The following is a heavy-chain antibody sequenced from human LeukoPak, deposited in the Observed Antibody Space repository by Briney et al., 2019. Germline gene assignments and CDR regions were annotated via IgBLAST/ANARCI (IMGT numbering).Heavy chain of an antibody. J-gene: IGHJ6*03. D-gene: IGHD1-26*01. V-gene: IGHV3-21*01. CDR3: ASGRIVGATKLHYYYYMDV. Sequence: PGGSLRLSCAASGFTFSSYSMNWVRQAPGKGLEWVSSISSSSSYIYYADSVKGRFTISRDNAKNSLYLQMNSLRAEDTAVYYCASGRIVGATKLHYYYYMDVWGKGTTVTVSS. CDR1: GFTFSSYS. CDR2: ISSSSSYI.